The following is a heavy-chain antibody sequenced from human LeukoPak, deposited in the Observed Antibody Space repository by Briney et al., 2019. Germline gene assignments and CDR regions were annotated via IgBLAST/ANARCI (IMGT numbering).Heavy chain of an antibody. J-gene: IGHJ5*02. V-gene: IGHV4-59*01. CDR3: ARDKSSSREAFDP. D-gene: IGHD6-13*01. Sequence: SETLSLTCTVSGGSISTYYWSWIRQPPGKGLEWIGYIDYSGSINYNPSLKSRLTISVDTSKNQFSLNLSSVTAADTAVYYCARDKSSSREAFDPWGQGALVTVSS. CDR2: IDYSGSI. CDR1: GGSISTYY.